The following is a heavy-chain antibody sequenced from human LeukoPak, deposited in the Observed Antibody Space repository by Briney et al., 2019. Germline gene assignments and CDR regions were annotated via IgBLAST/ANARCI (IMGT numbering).Heavy chain of an antibody. CDR3: ARVSRDDSAA. CDR1: GFNFRGYF. Sequence: PGGSLRLSCVASGFNFRGYFMNWVRQGPGKGLEWVASIKQDGSDKYYVDSVKGRFTVSRDNGKNSLYLEMSSLRVEDTAIYYCARVSRDDSAARGQGTLVTVSS. D-gene: IGHD3-22*01. CDR2: IKQDGSDK. V-gene: IGHV3-7*01. J-gene: IGHJ1*01.